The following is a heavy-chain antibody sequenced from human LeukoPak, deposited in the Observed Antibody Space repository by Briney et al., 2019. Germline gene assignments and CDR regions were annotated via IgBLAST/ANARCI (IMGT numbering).Heavy chain of an antibody. D-gene: IGHD3-10*01. Sequence: KSSETLSLTCTVSGGSISSGDYYWSWIRQPPGKGLEWIGYIYYSGSTYYNPSLKSRVTISVDTSKNQFSLKLSSVTAADTAVYYCARTTYGSGSYGGLIRIWARKHDAFDIWGQGTMVTVSS. J-gene: IGHJ3*02. CDR1: GGSISSGDYY. CDR3: ARTTYGSGSYGGLIRIWARKHDAFDI. CDR2: IYYSGST. V-gene: IGHV4-30-4*01.